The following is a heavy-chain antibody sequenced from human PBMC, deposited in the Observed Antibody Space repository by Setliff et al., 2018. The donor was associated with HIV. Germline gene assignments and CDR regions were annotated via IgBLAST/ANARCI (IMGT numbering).Heavy chain of an antibody. CDR2: ISSSGSTI. CDR3: ARDDSNYRQHGMDV. CDR1: GFTFSSYE. V-gene: IGHV3-48*03. Sequence: PGGSLRLSCAASGFTFSSYEMNWVRQAPGEGLEWVSYISSSGSTIYYADSVKGRFTISRDNAKNSLYLQMNSLRAEDTAVYYCARDDSNYRQHGMDVWGQGTTVTVSS. J-gene: IGHJ6*02. D-gene: IGHD4-4*01.